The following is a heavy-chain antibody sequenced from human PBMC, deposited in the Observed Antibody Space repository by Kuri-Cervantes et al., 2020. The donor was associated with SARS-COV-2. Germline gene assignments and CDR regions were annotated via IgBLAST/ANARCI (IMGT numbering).Heavy chain of an antibody. CDR1: GFTISDYY. D-gene: IGHD6-13*01. V-gene: IGHV3-11*04. CDR2: ISASGEII. Sequence: GESLKISCAASGFTISDYYMTWIRQTPGKGLEWVSYISASGEIIYYADSVKGRFTISRDIAKNSLYLHMNTLRAEDTAVYYCAGLYSSSWSYDYWGQGTLVTVSS. CDR3: AGLYSSSWSYDY. J-gene: IGHJ4*02.